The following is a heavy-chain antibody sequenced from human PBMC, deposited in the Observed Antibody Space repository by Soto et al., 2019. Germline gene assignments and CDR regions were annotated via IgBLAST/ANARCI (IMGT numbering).Heavy chain of an antibody. V-gene: IGHV4-38-2*01. J-gene: IGHJ6*02. CDR2: VFHSGSA. D-gene: IGHD1-26*01. CDR3: ARAEWDLRVNSFYYGMDV. CDR1: AYSISSGYY. Sequence: QVQLQESGPGLVKPSETLSLTCAVSAYSISSGYYWGWIRQPPGKGLEWIGSVFHSGSAYYNPSLKSRVTISEDTSKNHLSLKLTSVTAADTAVYYCARAEWDLRVNSFYYGMDVWGQGTTVTVSS.